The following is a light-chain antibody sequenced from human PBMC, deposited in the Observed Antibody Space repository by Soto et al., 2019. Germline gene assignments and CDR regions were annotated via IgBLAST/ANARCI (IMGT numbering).Light chain of an antibody. Sequence: EIVLTQSPSTLSLSPGEIATLSCRASQSVSSYLAWYQQKPGQAPRLLIYDASNRATGIPARFSGSGSGTDFTLTISSLEPEDFAVYYCQQRSNWPPVFGQGTKVEIK. V-gene: IGKV3-11*01. CDR3: QQRSNWPPV. CDR2: DAS. J-gene: IGKJ1*01. CDR1: QSVSSY.